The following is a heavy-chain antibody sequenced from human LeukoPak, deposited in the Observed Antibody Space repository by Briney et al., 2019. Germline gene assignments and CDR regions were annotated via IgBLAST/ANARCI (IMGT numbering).Heavy chain of an antibody. V-gene: IGHV1-3*01. CDR3: ARSYYDILTGSVRNWFDP. J-gene: IGHJ5*02. Sequence: ASVKVSCTASGYTFSSYAIHWVRQAPGQRLEWMGWINAGNGKTKYSQKFQGRVTIIRDTSASTVYMELSSLRSEDTAVYYCARSYYDILTGSVRNWFDPWGQGTLVTVSS. CDR2: INAGNGKT. D-gene: IGHD3-9*01. CDR1: GYTFSSYA.